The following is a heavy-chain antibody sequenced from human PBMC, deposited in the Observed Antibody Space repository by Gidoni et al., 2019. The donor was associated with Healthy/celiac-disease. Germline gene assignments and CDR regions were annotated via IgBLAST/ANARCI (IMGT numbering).Heavy chain of an antibody. CDR3: ARLTTVTPIYYYYGMDV. J-gene: IGHJ6*02. CDR2: ITHSGST. D-gene: IGHD4-17*01. CDR1: GGSFSGYY. Sequence: QVQLQQWGAGLLKPSETLSLTCAVYGGSFSGYYWSWIRQPPGKGLEWIGEITHSGSTNYNPSLKSRVTISVDTSKNQFSLKLSSVTAADTAVYYCARLTTVTPIYYYYGMDVWGQGTTVTVSS. V-gene: IGHV4-34*01.